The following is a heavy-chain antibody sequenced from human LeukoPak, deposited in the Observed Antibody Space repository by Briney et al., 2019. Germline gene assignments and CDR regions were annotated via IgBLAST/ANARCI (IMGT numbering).Heavy chain of an antibody. Sequence: GGSLRLSCAASGFTFSTYWMHWVCQAPGKGPVWVSRIGSDGSSTTYADSVKGRFTISRDNAKNTLYLQMNSLTAEDTAVYHCARPYCSGTSCYAYFDSWGRGTLVTVSS. V-gene: IGHV3-74*01. D-gene: IGHD2-2*01. CDR2: IGSDGSST. J-gene: IGHJ4*02. CDR1: GFTFSTYW. CDR3: ARPYCSGTSCYAYFDS.